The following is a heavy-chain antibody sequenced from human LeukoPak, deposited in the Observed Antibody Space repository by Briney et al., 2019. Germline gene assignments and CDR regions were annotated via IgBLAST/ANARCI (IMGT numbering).Heavy chain of an antibody. CDR2: ISSSSSYI. CDR1: GFTFSSYS. CDR3: ARANYDSGGYYPYYFDY. Sequence: GGSLRLSCAASGFTFSSYSMNWVRQAPGKGLEWVSSISSSSSYIYYADSVEGRFTISRDNAKNSLYLQMNSLRADDTAVYYCARANYDSGGYYPYYFDYWGQGTLVTVSS. J-gene: IGHJ4*02. V-gene: IGHV3-21*01. D-gene: IGHD3-22*01.